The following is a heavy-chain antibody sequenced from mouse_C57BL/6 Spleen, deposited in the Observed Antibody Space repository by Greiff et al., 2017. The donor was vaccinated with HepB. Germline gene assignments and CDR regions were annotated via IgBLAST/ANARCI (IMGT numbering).Heavy chain of an antibody. D-gene: IGHD2-5*01. CDR3: ARTSNYDAWFAY. V-gene: IGHV1-55*01. CDR2: IYPGSGST. J-gene: IGHJ3*01. CDR1: GYTFTSYW. Sequence: QVQLQQSGAELVKPGASVKMSCKASGYTFTSYWITWVKQRPGQGLEWIGDIYPGSGSTNYNEKFKSKATLTVDTSSSTAYMQLSSLTSEDSAVYYCARTSNYDAWFAYWGQGTLVTVSA.